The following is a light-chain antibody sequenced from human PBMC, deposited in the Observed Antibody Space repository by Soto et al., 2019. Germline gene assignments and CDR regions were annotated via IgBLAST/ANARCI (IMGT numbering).Light chain of an antibody. CDR3: QQYNNWPRT. CDR2: DAS. J-gene: IGKJ1*01. CDR1: QNVNSN. V-gene: IGKV3-15*01. Sequence: EIVMTQSPATLSVSPGERATLSCRASQNVNSNLAWYRKKPGQAPRFLIYDASTRATGIPARFSGSGSGTEFTLTISSLQSEDFAVYYCQQYNNWPRTFGQGTKVEIK.